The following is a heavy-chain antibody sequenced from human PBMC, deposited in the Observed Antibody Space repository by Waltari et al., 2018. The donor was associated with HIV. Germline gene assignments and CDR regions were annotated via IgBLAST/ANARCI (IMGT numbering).Heavy chain of an antibody. D-gene: IGHD3-3*01. V-gene: IGHV3-15*01. CDR3: TTDPGSRYYDFWSGYSTLGY. CDR1: GFTFSNAW. CDR2: IKTKTDGGTT. J-gene: IGHJ4*02. Sequence: EVQLVESGGGFVTPGGSLRLSCAASGFTFSNAWMSWVRQAPGKGLECVGRIKTKTDGGTTDYAAPVKGRFVVSRDDSKNTLFLQMNSLKTEDTAVYYCTTDPGSRYYDFWSGYSTLGYWGQGTLVTVSS.